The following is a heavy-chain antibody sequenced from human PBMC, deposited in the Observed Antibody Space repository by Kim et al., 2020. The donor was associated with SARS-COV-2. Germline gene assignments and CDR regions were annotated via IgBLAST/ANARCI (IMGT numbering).Heavy chain of an antibody. D-gene: IGHD2-15*01. Sequence: YAQKFQGRDTITADESTSTAYMELSSLRSEDTAVYYCARDLAGGGNTADDWGQGTLVTVSS. CDR3: ARDLAGGGNTADD. J-gene: IGHJ4*02. V-gene: IGHV1-69*01.